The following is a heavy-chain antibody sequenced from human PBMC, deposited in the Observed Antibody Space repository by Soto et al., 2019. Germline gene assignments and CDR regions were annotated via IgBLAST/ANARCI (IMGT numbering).Heavy chain of an antibody. CDR2: IDPSGGIT. CDR3: ARDSEGAAASIDY. J-gene: IGHJ4*02. V-gene: IGHV1-46*01. CDR1: GYSFTNFY. D-gene: IGHD6-13*01. Sequence: ASVKVSCKASGYSFTNFYIHWVRQAPGQGLEWMGMIDPSGGITRDAQRLQGRITMTRDASTSTVYMELRSLTSEDTAVYYCARDSEGAAASIDYWGQGTLVTVSS.